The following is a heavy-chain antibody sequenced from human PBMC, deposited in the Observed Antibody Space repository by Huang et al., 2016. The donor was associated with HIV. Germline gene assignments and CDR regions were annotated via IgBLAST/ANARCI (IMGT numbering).Heavy chain of an antibody. V-gene: IGHV3-30*18. D-gene: IGHD3-22*01. CDR3: AKTYYYDSGGYDAFDV. CDR2: ISKDGRNK. CDR1: GFTFSDYG. Sequence: QLQLVQSGGGVVQPGRSLRLSCVASGFTFSDYGIHGVRQPPGEGWEWVAVISKDGRNKYYAGSVKGRFTSFRDNSKITLYLQMNSLRAEDTAVYYCAKTYYYDSGGYDAFDVWGQGTMVTVSS. J-gene: IGHJ3*01.